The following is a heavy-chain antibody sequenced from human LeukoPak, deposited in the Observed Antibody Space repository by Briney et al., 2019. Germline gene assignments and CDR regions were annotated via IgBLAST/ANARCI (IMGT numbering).Heavy chain of an antibody. CDR3: AISYYYQSGSFDY. J-gene: IGHJ4*02. CDR2: FSSDGRST. Sequence: GGSLTLSCAASAFTFSTFNTHWVRQAPGKGLEWVAVFSSDGRSTFYAENVQGRFTLSRDNSKNTLSLQMNSLRAEDTAVYYCAISYYYQSGSFDYWGQGTLVTVSS. CDR1: AFTFSTFN. D-gene: IGHD3-10*01. V-gene: IGHV3-30*03.